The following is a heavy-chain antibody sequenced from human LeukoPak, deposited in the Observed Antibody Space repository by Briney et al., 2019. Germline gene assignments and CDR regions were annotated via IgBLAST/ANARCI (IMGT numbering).Heavy chain of an antibody. Sequence: TSVKVSCKASGYTFTSYGISWVRQAPGQGLEWMGWISAYNGNTNYAQKLQGRVTMTTDTSTSTAYMELNSLRAEDTAVYYCAKSPGGSGIAYGLDVWGQGTTVTVSS. D-gene: IGHD6-13*01. V-gene: IGHV1-18*04. CDR1: GYTFTSYG. CDR3: AKSPGGSGIAYGLDV. CDR2: ISAYNGNT. J-gene: IGHJ6*02.